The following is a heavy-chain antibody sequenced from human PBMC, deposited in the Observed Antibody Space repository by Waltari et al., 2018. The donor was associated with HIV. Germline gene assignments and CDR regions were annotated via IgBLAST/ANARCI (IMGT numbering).Heavy chain of an antibody. CDR1: GGSFSGYY. J-gene: IGHJ6*02. Sequence: VQLQQWGAGLLEPSETLSLTCGVYGGSFSGYYWSWLRQPPGKGLEWIGEINHSGGPNYNPALKSRVTLSRDRARNQLSLELTSVTAADTAGYYWARPMVSPGATQKGGMDVWGQGTTVTVSS. CDR2: INHSGGP. D-gene: IGHD6-25*01. V-gene: IGHV4-34*01. CDR3: ARPMVSPGATQKGGMDV.